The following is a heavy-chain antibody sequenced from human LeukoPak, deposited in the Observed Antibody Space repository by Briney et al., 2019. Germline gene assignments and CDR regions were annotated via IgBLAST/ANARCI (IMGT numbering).Heavy chain of an antibody. CDR2: IRYDGSNK. V-gene: IGHV3-30*02. CDR1: GFIFSSYG. Sequence: GGSLRLSCAASGFIFSSYGMHWVRQAPGKGLEWVASIRYDGSNKYYGDSVKGRFTISRDNSKNTLYLQMNSPRAEDTAVYYCAKDKGGSSGWLFDYWGQGTLVTVSS. D-gene: IGHD6-19*01. CDR3: AKDKGGSSGWLFDY. J-gene: IGHJ4*02.